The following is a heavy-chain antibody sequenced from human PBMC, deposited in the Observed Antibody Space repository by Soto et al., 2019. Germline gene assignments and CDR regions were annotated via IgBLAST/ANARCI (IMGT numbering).Heavy chain of an antibody. V-gene: IGHV1-18*04. Sequence: QVQLVQSGAEVKKPGASVKVSCKASGYTFTSYGISWVRQAPGQGLEWMGWISAYNGNTNYAQKLQGRVTMTTDTSTSTAYMDLRSLRSDDTAVYYCARDDCSSTSCYNLWFDPWGQGTLVTVSS. J-gene: IGHJ5*02. CDR1: GYTFTSYG. CDR2: ISAYNGNT. CDR3: ARDDCSSTSCYNLWFDP. D-gene: IGHD2-2*02.